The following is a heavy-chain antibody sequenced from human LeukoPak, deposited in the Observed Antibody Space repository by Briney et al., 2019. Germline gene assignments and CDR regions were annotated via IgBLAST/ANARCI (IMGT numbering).Heavy chain of an antibody. CDR3: AKDSTAPISITMVRGRWYFDY. CDR1: GLTFSSYA. D-gene: IGHD3-10*01. J-gene: IGHJ4*02. CDR2: ISGNGGTT. V-gene: IGHV3-23*01. Sequence: GGSLRLSCAASGLTFSSYAMSWVRQAPGKGLEWVSVISGNGGTTYYADSVKGRFTISRDNSKNTLYLQMNSLRAEDTAVYCCAKDSTAPISITMVRGRWYFDYWGQGTLVTVSS.